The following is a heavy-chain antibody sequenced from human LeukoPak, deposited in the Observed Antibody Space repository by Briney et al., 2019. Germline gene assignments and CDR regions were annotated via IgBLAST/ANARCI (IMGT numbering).Heavy chain of an antibody. CDR2: ITYSGST. Sequence: SETLSLTYTVSGGSISSDDHYWSWIRQPPGKGLEWIGHITYSGSTGYSPSLRSRVTMSVDTSKNQFSLKLNSVTAAETAMYFCARGGVGGYDYFDSWGQGTLVAVSS. CDR1: GGSISSDDHY. V-gene: IGHV4-30-4*01. CDR3: ARGGVGGYDYFDS. J-gene: IGHJ4*02. D-gene: IGHD5-12*01.